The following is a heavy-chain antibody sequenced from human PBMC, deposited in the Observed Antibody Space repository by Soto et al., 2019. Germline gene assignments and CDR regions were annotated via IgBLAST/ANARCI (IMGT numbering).Heavy chain of an antibody. CDR1: GYTFTSYG. CDR2: ISAYNGNT. Sequence: ASVKVSCKASGYTFTSYGISWVRQAPGQGLEWMGWISAYNGNTNYAQKLQGRVTMTTDTSTSTAYMELRSLRSDDTAVYYCASPKDDYYYYGMDVWGQGTTVTVSS. CDR3: ASPKDDYYYYGMDV. J-gene: IGHJ6*02. V-gene: IGHV1-18*01.